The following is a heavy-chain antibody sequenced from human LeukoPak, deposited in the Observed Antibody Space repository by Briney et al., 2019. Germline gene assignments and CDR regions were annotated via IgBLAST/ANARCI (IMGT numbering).Heavy chain of an antibody. D-gene: IGHD3-22*01. CDR3: ARGGYDSSGAFDY. CDR1: GFTFGDYG. J-gene: IGHJ4*02. Sequence: LGGSLRLSCAASGFTFGDYGMSWVRQAPGKGLEWVSGINWNGGSTGYADSVKGRFTISRDNAKNSLYLQMNSLRAEDTALYYCARGGYDSSGAFDYWGQGTLVTVSS. V-gene: IGHV3-20*04. CDR2: INWNGGST.